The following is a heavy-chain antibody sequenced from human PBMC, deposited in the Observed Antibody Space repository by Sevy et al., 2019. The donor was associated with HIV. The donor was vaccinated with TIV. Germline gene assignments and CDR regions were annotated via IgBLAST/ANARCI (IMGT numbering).Heavy chain of an antibody. CDR3: ATRTITSEPYFDP. Sequence: GGSLRLSCAASGFTFSRYAMNWVRQAPGKGLEWVSVISSKGSTTSYEDSAKGRFTISKDNSKSNLYLKMKSVRAEDTAVYYCATRTITSEPYFDPWGHGTLVTVSS. V-gene: IGHV3-23*01. J-gene: IGHJ4*01. CDR2: ISSKGSTT. CDR1: GFTFSRYA.